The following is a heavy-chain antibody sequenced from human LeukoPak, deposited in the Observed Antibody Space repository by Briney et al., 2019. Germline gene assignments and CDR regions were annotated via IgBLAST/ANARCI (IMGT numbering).Heavy chain of an antibody. V-gene: IGHV1-2*02. CDR3: ARDLSGPNPLDY. CDR2: INPNSGGT. Sequence: VASVKVSCKASGYTFTGYYMHWVRQAPGQGLEWMGWINPNSGGTNYAQKFQGRVTMTRDTSISTAYMELGSLTSDDTAVYYCARDLSGPNPLDYWGQGTLVTVSS. J-gene: IGHJ4*02. CDR1: GYTFTGYY.